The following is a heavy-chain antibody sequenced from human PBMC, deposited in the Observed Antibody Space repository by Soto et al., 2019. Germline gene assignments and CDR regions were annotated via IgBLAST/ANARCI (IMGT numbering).Heavy chain of an antibody. CDR3: ASMGYSSVRGYSMDV. D-gene: IGHD6-19*01. CDR1: GGSFSGYY. CDR2: INHSGST. J-gene: IGHJ6*02. V-gene: IGHV4-34*01. Sequence: QVQLQQWGAGLLKPSETLSLTCAVYGGSFSGYYWSWIRQPPGKGLEWIGEINHSGSTNYNPSLKSRVTISVDTSKNQFSLKLSSVTAADTAVYYCASMGYSSVRGYSMDVWGQGTTVTVSS.